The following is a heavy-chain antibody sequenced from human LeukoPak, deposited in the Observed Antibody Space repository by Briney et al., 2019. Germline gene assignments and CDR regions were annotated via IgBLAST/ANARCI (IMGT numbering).Heavy chain of an antibody. J-gene: IGHJ4*02. CDR1: GGTFSSYA. CDR3: ARDEVGALQNDY. V-gene: IGHV1-69*05. D-gene: IGHD1-26*01. Sequence: SVKVSCKASGGTFSSYAIRWVRQAPGQGLEWMGRIIPIFGTANYAQKFQGRVTITTDESTSTAYMELSSLRSEDTAVCYCARDEVGALQNDYWGQGTLVTVSS. CDR2: IIPIFGTA.